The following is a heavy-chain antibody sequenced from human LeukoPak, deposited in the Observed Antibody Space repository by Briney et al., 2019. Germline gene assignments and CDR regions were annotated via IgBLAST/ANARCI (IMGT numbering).Heavy chain of an antibody. J-gene: IGHJ6*03. CDR2: IYYSGST. CDR3: ARLRLVVPAAKLRRYYYMDV. Sequence: SETLSLTCTVSGGSISTYYWSWIRRPPGKGLEWIGYIYYSGSTNYNPSLKSRVTISVDTSKNQFSLKLSSATAADTAVYYCARLRLVVPAAKLRRYYYMDVWGKGTTVTISS. V-gene: IGHV4-59*12. D-gene: IGHD2-2*01. CDR1: GGSISTYY.